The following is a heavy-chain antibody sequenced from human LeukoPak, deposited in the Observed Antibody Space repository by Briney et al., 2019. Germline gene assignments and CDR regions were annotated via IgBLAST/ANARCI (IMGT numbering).Heavy chain of an antibody. CDR2: ISSSGSTI. J-gene: IGHJ4*02. D-gene: IGHD6-6*01. CDR3: AKGTEYSSSSVYFDY. V-gene: IGHV3-48*03. Sequence: GGSLRLSCAASGFTFSSYEMNWVRQAPGKGLEWVSYISSSGSTIYYADSVKGRFTISRDNSKNTLYLQMNSLRAEDTAVYYCAKGTEYSSSSVYFDYWGQGTLVTVSS. CDR1: GFTFSSYE.